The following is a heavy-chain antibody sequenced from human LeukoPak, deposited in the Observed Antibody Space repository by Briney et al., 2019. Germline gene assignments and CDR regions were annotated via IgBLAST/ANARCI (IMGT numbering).Heavy chain of an antibody. D-gene: IGHD6-19*01. CDR2: IIPIFGTT. V-gene: IGHV1-69*13. J-gene: IGHJ6*03. CDR3: AWGDYSSGWDYYYYYMDV. CDR1: GGTFRSYG. Sequence: GASVKVSCKASGGTFRSYGIGWMRQAPGQGLEWMGGIIPIFGTTNSAQKFQGRVTITADESTNTAYMELSSLRPEDTAVYYCAWGDYSSGWDYYYYYMDVWGKGTTVTVSS.